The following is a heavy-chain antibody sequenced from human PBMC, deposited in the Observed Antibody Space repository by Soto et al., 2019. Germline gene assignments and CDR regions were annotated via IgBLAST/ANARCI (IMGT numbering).Heavy chain of an antibody. CDR2: IYTAGST. CDR1: GFTVSTNY. J-gene: IGHJ1*01. V-gene: IGHV3-66*01. D-gene: IGHD3-22*01. CDR3: AKVGDSSGYAKYFQH. Sequence: EVQLVESGGGLVQPGGSLRLSCAASGFTVSTNYMSWVRQAPGKGLEWVSIIYTAGSTYYADSVRGRFTISRDNSKNPLYLQMTSLRAEDTAVYYCAKVGDSSGYAKYFQHWGQGTLVTVSS.